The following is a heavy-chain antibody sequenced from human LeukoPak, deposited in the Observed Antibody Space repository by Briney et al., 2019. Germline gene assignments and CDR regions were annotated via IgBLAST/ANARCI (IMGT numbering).Heavy chain of an antibody. D-gene: IGHD6-25*01. Sequence: ASVKVSCKASGYTFTSYGISWVRQAPGQEFEWMGWISPYNDNTNYAKKFQGRVTLTTDTSTSTAYMELRGLTSDDTAVYYCAREPSGLLFDYWGLGTLVTVSS. CDR1: GYTFTSYG. J-gene: IGHJ4*02. CDR2: ISPYNDNT. CDR3: AREPSGLLFDY. V-gene: IGHV1-18*01.